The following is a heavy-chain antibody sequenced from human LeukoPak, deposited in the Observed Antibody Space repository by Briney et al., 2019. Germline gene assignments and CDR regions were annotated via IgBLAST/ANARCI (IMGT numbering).Heavy chain of an antibody. D-gene: IGHD2-2*01. CDR2: IYTGGLT. CDR1: GFTVSSNH. V-gene: IGHV3-53*01. CDR3: ARDNAPAGGGLDY. Sequence: GGSLRLSRAASGFTVSSNHMTWVRQAPGKGLGWVSEIYTGGLTFYADSVTGRFTISRDNSKNTVYLQMNSLGVEDTARYYCARDNAPAGGGLDYWGQGTLVTVSS. J-gene: IGHJ4*02.